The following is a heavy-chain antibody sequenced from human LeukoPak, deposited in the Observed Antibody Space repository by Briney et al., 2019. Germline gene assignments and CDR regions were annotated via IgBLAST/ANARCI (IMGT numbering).Heavy chain of an antibody. D-gene: IGHD2-21*02. CDR1: GFTVSSNY. V-gene: IGHV3-66*01. CDR2: IYSGGST. Sequence: PGGSLRLSCAASGFTVSSNYMSWVRQAPGKGLEWVSVIYSGGSTYYADSVKGRFTISRDNAKNSLYLQMNSLRAEDTAVYYCARGRVLAYCGGDCSYNWFDPWGQGTLVTVSS. J-gene: IGHJ5*02. CDR3: ARGRVLAYCGGDCSYNWFDP.